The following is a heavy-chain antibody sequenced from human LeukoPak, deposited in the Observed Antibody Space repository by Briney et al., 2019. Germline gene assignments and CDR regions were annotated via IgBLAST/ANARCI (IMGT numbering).Heavy chain of an antibody. J-gene: IGHJ4*02. V-gene: IGHV3-21*01. Sequence: GGSLRLSCAASGFTFSSYSMNWVRQAPGKGLEWVSSISSSSSYIHYADSVKGRFTISRDNAKNSLYLQMNSLRAEDTAVYYCARDPGYCSGGSCTISYWGQGTLVTVSS. CDR3: ARDPGYCSGGSCTISY. CDR2: ISSSSSYI. D-gene: IGHD2-15*01. CDR1: GFTFSSYS.